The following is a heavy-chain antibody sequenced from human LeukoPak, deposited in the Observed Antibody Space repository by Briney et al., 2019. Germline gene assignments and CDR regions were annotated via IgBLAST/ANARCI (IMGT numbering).Heavy chain of an antibody. CDR3: VMYTTTQNQGNCFDP. CDR1: GGSISYYH. CDR2: ISYNGIT. Sequence: PSETLSLTCTVSGGSISYYHWGWIRQPPGRGLEWIGCISYNGITNYNPSLKSRVTISVDTSTDQFSLKVDSVTAADTAVYYCVMYTTTQNQGNCFDPWGQGTLVTVSS. D-gene: IGHD1-1*01. J-gene: IGHJ5*02. V-gene: IGHV4-59*01.